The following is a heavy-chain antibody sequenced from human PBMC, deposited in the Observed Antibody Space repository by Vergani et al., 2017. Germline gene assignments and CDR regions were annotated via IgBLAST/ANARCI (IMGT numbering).Heavy chain of an antibody. V-gene: IGHV4-59*01. Sequence: QVQLQESGPGLVKPSETLSLTCTVSGGSISSYYWSWIRQPPGKGLEWIGYIYYSGSTNYNPSLKSRVTISVDTSKNQFSLKLSSVIAADTAVYYCAREGEYDFWGKPYYGMDVWGQGTTVTVSS. J-gene: IGHJ6*02. CDR1: GGSISSYY. CDR3: AREGEYDFWGKPYYGMDV. CDR2: IYYSGST. D-gene: IGHD3-3*01.